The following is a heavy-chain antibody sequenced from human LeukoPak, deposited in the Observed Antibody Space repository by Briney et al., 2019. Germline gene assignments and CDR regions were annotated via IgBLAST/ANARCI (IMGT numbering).Heavy chain of an antibody. CDR2: IIPIFGTA. CDR1: GGTFSSYA. D-gene: IGHD4-11*01. CDR3: ARSTTVTGTVFDP. J-gene: IGHJ5*02. V-gene: IGHV1-69*13. Sequence: ASVKVSRKASGGTFSSYAISWVRQAPGQGLEWMGGIIPIFGTANYAQKLQGRVTITADESTSTAYMELSSLRSEDTAVYYCARSTTVTGTVFDPWGQGTLVTVSS.